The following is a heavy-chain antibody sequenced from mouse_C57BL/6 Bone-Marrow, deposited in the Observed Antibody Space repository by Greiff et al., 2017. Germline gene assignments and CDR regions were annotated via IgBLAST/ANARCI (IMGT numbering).Heavy chain of an antibody. Sequence: QVQLQQSGPELVKPGASVKISCKASGYAFSSSWMNWVKQRPGKGLEWIGRIYPGDGDTNYNGKFKGKATLTADKSSSTAYMQLSSLTSEDSAVYFCAPYDGYFYFDYWGQGTSVTVSS. CDR1: GYAFSSSW. J-gene: IGHJ4*01. D-gene: IGHD2-3*01. CDR3: APYDGYFYFDY. CDR2: IYPGDGDT. V-gene: IGHV1-82*01.